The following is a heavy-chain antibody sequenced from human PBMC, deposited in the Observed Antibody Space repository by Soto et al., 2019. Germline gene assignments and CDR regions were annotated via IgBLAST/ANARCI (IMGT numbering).Heavy chain of an antibody. CDR1: GYTFTSYG. V-gene: IGHV1-18*01. CDR3: ARDLREWWEPIVFVY. Sequence: QVQLVQSGAEVKKPGASVKVSCKASGYTFTSYGISWVRQAPGQGLEWMGWISAYNGNTNYAQKLQGRVTMTTDTSTSTAYMELRSLRSDNTAVYYCARDLREWWEPIVFVYWGQGTLVTVSS. CDR2: ISAYNGNT. J-gene: IGHJ4*02. D-gene: IGHD2-15*01.